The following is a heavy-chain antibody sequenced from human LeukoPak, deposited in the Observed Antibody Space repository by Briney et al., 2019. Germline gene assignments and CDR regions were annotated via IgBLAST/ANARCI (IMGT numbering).Heavy chain of an antibody. J-gene: IGHJ1*01. CDR2: ISGSGGST. V-gene: IGHV3-23*01. CDR3: AKDRGSSGYPEYFQH. D-gene: IGHD3-22*01. Sequence: GGSLRLSCAASGFTFSSYAMSWVRQAPGKGLEWVSAISGSGGSTYYADYVKGRFTISRDNSKNTLYLQMNSLRAEDTAVYYCAKDRGSSGYPEYFQHWGQGTLVTVSS. CDR1: GFTFSSYA.